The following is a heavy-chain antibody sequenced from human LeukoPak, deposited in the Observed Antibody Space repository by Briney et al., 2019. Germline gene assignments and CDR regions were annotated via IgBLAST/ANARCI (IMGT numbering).Heavy chain of an antibody. CDR1: GYTFTSYA. V-gene: IGHV1-3*01. CDR2: INAGNGNT. J-gene: IGHJ3*02. D-gene: IGHD3-9*01. CDR3: ARVRYCGWSPLGAFDI. Sequence: ASVKVSCKASGYTFTSYAMHWVRQAPGQRLEWMGWINAGNGNTKYSQKFQGRVTITRDTSASTAYMELSSLRSEDTAVYYCARVRYCGWSPLGAFDIWGQGTMVTVSS.